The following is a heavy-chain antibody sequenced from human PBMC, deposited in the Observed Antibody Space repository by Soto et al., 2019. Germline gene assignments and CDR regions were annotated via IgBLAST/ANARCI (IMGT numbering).Heavy chain of an antibody. Sequence: QVQLVQSGAEVKKPGASVKVSCKASGYTFTSYAMHWVRQAPGQRLEWMGWINAGNGNTKYSQKFQGRVTITRDTSASTAYMELSSLRSEDTAAYYCARVLGIAAAGPYYFDYWGQGTLVTVSS. J-gene: IGHJ4*02. D-gene: IGHD6-13*01. CDR3: ARVLGIAAAGPYYFDY. CDR2: INAGNGNT. CDR1: GYTFTSYA. V-gene: IGHV1-3*01.